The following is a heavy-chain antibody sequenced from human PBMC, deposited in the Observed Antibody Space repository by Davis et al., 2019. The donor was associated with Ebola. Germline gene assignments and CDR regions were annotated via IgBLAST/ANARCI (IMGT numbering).Heavy chain of an antibody. V-gene: IGHV4-34*01. J-gene: IGHJ4*02. CDR2: INHSGST. CDR1: GGSFSGYY. D-gene: IGHD6-6*01. Sequence: PSETLSLTCAVYGGSFSGYYWSWIRQPPGKGLEWIGEINHSGSTNYNPSLKSRVTISVDTSKNQFSLKLSSVTAADTAVYYCARGGPPDYSSSSDFDYWGQGTLVTVSS. CDR3: ARGGPPDYSSSSDFDY.